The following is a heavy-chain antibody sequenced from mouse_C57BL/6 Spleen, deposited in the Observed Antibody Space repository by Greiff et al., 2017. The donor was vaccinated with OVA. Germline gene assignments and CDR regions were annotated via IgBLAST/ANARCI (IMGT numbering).Heavy chain of an antibody. CDR3: TRSGCDGPYDY. V-gene: IGHV1-15*01. D-gene: IGHD2-3*01. Sequence: QVQLQQSGAELVRPGASVTLSCKASGYTFTDYEMHWVKQTPVHGLEWIGAIDPETGGTAYNQKFKGKAILTADKSSSTAYMELRSLTSGDSAVYYCTRSGCDGPYDYWGQGTSVTVSS. CDR2: IDPETGGT. CDR1: GYTFTDYE. J-gene: IGHJ4*01.